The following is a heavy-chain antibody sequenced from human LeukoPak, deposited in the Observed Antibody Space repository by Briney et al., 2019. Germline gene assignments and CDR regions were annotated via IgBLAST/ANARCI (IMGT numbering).Heavy chain of an antibody. D-gene: IGHD1-1*01. Sequence: PGGSLRLSCAAPGFSFGSFWMTWIRQAPGKGLEWVGHINEDGSQTNYIDSVTGRFTISRDNTKDSLYLQMNSLRAEDTAVYFCVRDVGYFHFDSWGQGILVTVSS. CDR1: GFSFGSFW. V-gene: IGHV3-7*01. J-gene: IGHJ4*02. CDR3: VRDVGYFHFDS. CDR2: INEDGSQT.